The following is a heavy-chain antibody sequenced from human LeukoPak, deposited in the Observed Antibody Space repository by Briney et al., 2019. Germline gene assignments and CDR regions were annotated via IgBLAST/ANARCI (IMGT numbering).Heavy chain of an antibody. V-gene: IGHV4-34*01. CDR3: ASGGWYRGY. Sequence: PSETLSLTCAVYGGSFSGYYWTWIRQTPGKGLEWIGEINHRGSTNYNPSLESRVTISVDTSKNHISLDLTSVTAADTAVYYCASGGWYRGYWGQGTLVTVSS. CDR1: GGSFSGYY. CDR2: INHRGST. D-gene: IGHD2-15*01. J-gene: IGHJ4*02.